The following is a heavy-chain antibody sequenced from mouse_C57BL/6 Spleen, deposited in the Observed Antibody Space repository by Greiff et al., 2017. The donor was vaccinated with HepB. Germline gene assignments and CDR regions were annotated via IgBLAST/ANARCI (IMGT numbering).Heavy chain of an antibody. CDR1: GFTFSDYG. J-gene: IGHJ1*03. D-gene: IGHD1-1*01. CDR2: ISNLAYSI. V-gene: IGHV5-15*01. CDR3: ARAYSGRYFDV. Sequence: EVQVVESGGGLVQPGGSLKLSCAASGFTFSDYGMAWVRQAPRKGPEWVAFISNLAYSIYYADTVTGRFTISRENAKNTLYLEMSSLRSEDTAMYYCARAYSGRYFDVWGTGTTVTVSS.